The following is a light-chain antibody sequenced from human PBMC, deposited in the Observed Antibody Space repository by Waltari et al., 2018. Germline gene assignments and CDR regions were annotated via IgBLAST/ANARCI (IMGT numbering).Light chain of an antibody. J-gene: IGKJ1*01. CDR1: QSVGSY. V-gene: IGKV3-11*01. Sequence: EIVLTQSPATLSLSPGERATLSCRASQSVGSYLAWDQQKPGQAPRLLIYDASNRATGIPARFSGSGSGTDFTLTISSLEPEDFAVYYCQQRSDSRTFGQGTRVEIK. CDR3: QQRSDSRT. CDR2: DAS.